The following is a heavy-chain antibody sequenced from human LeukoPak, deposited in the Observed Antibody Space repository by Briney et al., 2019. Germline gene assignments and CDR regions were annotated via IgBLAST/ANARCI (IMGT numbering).Heavy chain of an antibody. J-gene: IGHJ4*02. CDR2: ISAYNGNT. Sequence: ASVKVSCEASGYTFTIYGISGGRQAPGQGVEWVGCISAYNGNTNYPQKLQGRVTMTTDPSTSTAYMELRSLRSDDTAVYYCASGSGSFDYWGQGTLVTVSS. V-gene: IGHV1-18*01. CDR1: GYTFTIYG. CDR3: ASGSGSFDY. D-gene: IGHD1-26*01.